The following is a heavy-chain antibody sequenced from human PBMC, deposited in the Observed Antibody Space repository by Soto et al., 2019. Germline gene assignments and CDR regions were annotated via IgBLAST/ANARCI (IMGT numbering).Heavy chain of an antibody. CDR3: AISTRGFGGLFVVPSDS. J-gene: IGHJ4*02. Sequence: EVQLLESGGGLVQPGGSLRLSCAASGFTYESYAMSWVRQAPGKGLEWVSGINSGGTVANYADSVQGRFAISRDNSKNTLSLEMNSMRADDPGLDYCAISTRGFGGLFVVPSDSWCQGTLVTV. CDR2: INSGGTVA. V-gene: IGHV3-23*01. D-gene: IGHD3-16*02. CDR1: GFTYESYA.